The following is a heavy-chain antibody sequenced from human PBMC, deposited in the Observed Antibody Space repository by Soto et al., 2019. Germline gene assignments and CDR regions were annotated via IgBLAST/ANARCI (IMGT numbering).Heavy chain of an antibody. J-gene: IGHJ4*02. D-gene: IGHD1-26*01. CDR2: ISAYNGNT. CDR3: ARDSMLMGATPLNY. CDR1: GYTFTSYG. Sequence: PGESLKISCKASGYTFTSYGISWVRQTPGQGLEWMGWISAYNGNTNYAQKLQGRVTMTTDTSTSTAYMELRSLRSDDTAVYYCARDSMLMGATPLNYWGQGTLVTVSS. V-gene: IGHV1-18*01.